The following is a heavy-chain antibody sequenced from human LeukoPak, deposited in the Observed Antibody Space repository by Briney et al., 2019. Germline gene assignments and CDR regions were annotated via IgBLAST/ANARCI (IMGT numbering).Heavy chain of an antibody. Sequence: GGSLRLSCAASGFTFSSYWMSWVRQAPGKGLEWVANIKQDGSEQYYVDSVKGRFTISRDNAKNSLYLQMNSLRAEDTAVYYCARDHRKVRGVIDYWGQGTLVTVSS. CDR2: IKQDGSEQ. J-gene: IGHJ4*02. CDR3: ARDHRKVRGVIDY. CDR1: GFTFSSYW. V-gene: IGHV3-7*03. D-gene: IGHD3-10*01.